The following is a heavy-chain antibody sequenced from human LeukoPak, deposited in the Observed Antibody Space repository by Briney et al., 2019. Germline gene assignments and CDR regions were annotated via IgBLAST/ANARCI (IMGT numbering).Heavy chain of an antibody. V-gene: IGHV4-59*08. J-gene: IGHJ3*02. CDR1: GGSISSYY. CDR3: ARPRSSGWYLDAFDI. D-gene: IGHD6-19*01. CDR2: IYYSGST. Sequence: SETLSLTCTVSGGSISSYYWSWIRQPPGKGLEWIEYIYYSGSTNYNPSLKSRVTISVDTSKNQFSLKLSSVTAADTAVYYCARPRSSGWYLDAFDIWGQGTMVTVSS.